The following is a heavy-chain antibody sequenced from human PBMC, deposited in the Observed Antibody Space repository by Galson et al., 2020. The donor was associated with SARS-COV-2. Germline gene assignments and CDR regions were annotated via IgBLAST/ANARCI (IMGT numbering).Heavy chain of an antibody. J-gene: IGHJ6*03. D-gene: IGHD3-3*02. V-gene: IGHV3-30*18. CDR3: AKVGGPFIFGSYYYMDV. CDR1: GFSFNNYG. CDR2: ISYEGSKK. Sequence: GESLKISCAASGFSFNNYGMHWVRQAPGKGLEWVAVISYEGSKKYYADSVKGRFTISKDNSKNTVYLQMNSLEIEDTAVYYCAKVGGPFIFGSYYYMDVWGKGTTVIASS.